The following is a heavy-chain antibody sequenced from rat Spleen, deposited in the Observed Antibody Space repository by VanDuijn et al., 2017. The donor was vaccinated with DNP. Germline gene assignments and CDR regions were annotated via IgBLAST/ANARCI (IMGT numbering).Heavy chain of an antibody. V-gene: IGHV5-20*01. Sequence: EVQLVESGGGLVQPGRSLKLSCAASGFTFSDYYMAWVRQAPTKGLEWVAYITYDGGSTYYRDSVKGRFTISRDNAKSTLYLQMDSLRSEDTATYYCARPMDYYSGGFGYWGQGTLVTVSS. D-gene: IGHD1-1*01. CDR3: ARPMDYYSGGFGY. J-gene: IGHJ3*01. CDR2: ITYDGGST. CDR1: GFTFSDYY.